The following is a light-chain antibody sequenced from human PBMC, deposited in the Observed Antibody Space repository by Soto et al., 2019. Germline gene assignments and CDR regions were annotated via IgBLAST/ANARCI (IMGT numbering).Light chain of an antibody. J-gene: IGLJ1*01. V-gene: IGLV2-11*01. Sequence: QSALTQPRSVSGSPGQSFTISCTGTSSDVGGYNYVSWYQQHPGKAPKLMIYDVSKRPSGVPDRFSGSKSCNTASLTISGLQAEDEADYYCCSYAGSYTYVFGTGTKLTVL. CDR2: DVS. CDR1: SSDVGGYNY. CDR3: CSYAGSYTYV.